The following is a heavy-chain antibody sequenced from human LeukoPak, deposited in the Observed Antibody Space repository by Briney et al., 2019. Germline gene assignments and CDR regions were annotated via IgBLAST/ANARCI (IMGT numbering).Heavy chain of an antibody. CDR3: ARHRKKRFGTHTQYYSDY. D-gene: IGHD1-14*01. CDR1: GGSFSGYY. CDR2: INHSGST. V-gene: IGHV4-34*01. J-gene: IGHJ4*02. Sequence: SETLSLTCAVYGGSFSGYYWSWIRQPPGKGLEWIGEINHSGSTNYNPSLKSRVTISVDTSKNQFSLKLSSVTAADTAVYYCARHRKKRFGTHTQYYSDYWGQGTLVTVSS.